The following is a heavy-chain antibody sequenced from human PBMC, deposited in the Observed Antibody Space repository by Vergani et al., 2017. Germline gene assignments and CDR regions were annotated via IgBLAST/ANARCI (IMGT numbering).Heavy chain of an antibody. CDR3: ARHTTYTNS. J-gene: IGHJ4*02. D-gene: IGHD1-1*01. Sequence: EVELDQSGPEMRKPGESLKISCMGSEYSFGNYLIGWVRQMPGKGLEWMGIIYPADSDTRYSPSFQGQVTISADKSISTAFLQWDSLKASETALYYCARHTTYTNSWGQGTLVTVSS. V-gene: IGHV5-51*01. CDR1: EYSFGNYL. CDR2: IYPADSDT.